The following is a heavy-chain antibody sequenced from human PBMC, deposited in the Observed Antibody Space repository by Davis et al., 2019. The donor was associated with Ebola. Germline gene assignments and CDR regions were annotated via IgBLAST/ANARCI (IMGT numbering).Heavy chain of an antibody. CDR1: GFTFSSYS. CDR3: ARIKAVAGTGDY. CDR2: ISSSSSYI. Sequence: GESLKISCAASGFTFSSYSMNWVRQAPGKGLEWVSSISSSSSYIYYADSVKGRFTISRDNAKNSLYLQMNSLRAEDTAVYYCARIKAVAGTGDYWGQGTLVTVSS. J-gene: IGHJ4*02. V-gene: IGHV3-21*01. D-gene: IGHD6-19*01.